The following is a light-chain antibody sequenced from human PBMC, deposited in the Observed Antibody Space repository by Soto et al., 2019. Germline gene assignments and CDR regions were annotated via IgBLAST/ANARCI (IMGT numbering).Light chain of an antibody. V-gene: IGLV2-8*01. CDR2: EVT. CDR1: SSDVGRYNY. CDR3: NSFAGSNNVL. Sequence: QSALTQPPSASGSLGQSVTISCTGTSSDVGRYNYVSWYQQHPGKAPKLMIYEVTKRPSGVPDRFSGSKSGNTASLTVSGLQAEDEADYYCNSFAGSNNVLFGGGTKLTVL. J-gene: IGLJ2*01.